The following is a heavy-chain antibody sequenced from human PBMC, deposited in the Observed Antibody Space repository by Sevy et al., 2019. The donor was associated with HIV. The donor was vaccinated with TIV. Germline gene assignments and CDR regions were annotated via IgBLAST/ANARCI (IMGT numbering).Heavy chain of an antibody. J-gene: IGHJ3*02. CDR2: ISHTGNT. V-gene: IGHV4-30-2*01. CDR1: GGSISSGVYS. CDR3: ARDGGTLTTPGSFDI. D-gene: IGHD3-16*01. Sequence: LSLTCAVSGGSISSGVYSWNWIRQPPGKGLEWIGYISHTGNTFYNPSLKSRVTVSLDKSENQFSLRLSSVTAADTAVYYCARDGGTLTTPGSFDIWGQRTMVTVSS.